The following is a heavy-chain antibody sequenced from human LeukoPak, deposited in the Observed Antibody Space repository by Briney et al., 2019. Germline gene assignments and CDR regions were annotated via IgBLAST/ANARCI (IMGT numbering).Heavy chain of an antibody. CDR1: GGTFSSYA. J-gene: IGHJ3*02. D-gene: IGHD3-10*01. V-gene: IGHV1-69*04. CDR3: ARVHGSGSYYGADAFDI. Sequence: SVKVSCKASGGTFSSYAISWVRQAPGQGLEWMGRIIPIFGIANYAQKFQGRVTITADKSTSTAYMELSSLRSEDTAVYYCARVHGSGSYYGADAFDIWGQGTMVTVSS. CDR2: IIPIFGIA.